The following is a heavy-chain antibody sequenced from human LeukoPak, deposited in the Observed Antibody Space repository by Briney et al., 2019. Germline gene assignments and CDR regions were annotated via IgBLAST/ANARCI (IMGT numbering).Heavy chain of an antibody. CDR1: GGSFSGYY. V-gene: IGHV4-34*01. CDR2: INHSGST. D-gene: IGHD3-22*01. CDR3: ARGTYDSSGYYVDY. Sequence: PSETLSLTCAIYGGSFSGYYWSWIRQPPGKGLEWIGEINHSGSTNYNPSLKSRVTISVDTSKNQFSLKLSSVTAADTAVYYCARGTYDSSGYYVDYWGQGTLVTVSS. J-gene: IGHJ4*02.